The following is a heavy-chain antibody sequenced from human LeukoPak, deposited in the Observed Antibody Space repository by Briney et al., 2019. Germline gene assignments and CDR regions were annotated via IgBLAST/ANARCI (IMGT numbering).Heavy chain of an antibody. D-gene: IGHD2-2*01. V-gene: IGHV1-18*01. CDR2: ISAYNGDT. CDR3: ARGGVVALRHWFDS. Sequence: ASVKVSCKASGDSLSNHGISWVRQAPGQGLEWMGWISAYNGDTNYAQKVQGRVTMTTDTSTSTAYMELRSLRSDDTAVYYCARGGVVALRHWFDSWGQGTLVTVSS. J-gene: IGHJ5*01. CDR1: GDSLSNHG.